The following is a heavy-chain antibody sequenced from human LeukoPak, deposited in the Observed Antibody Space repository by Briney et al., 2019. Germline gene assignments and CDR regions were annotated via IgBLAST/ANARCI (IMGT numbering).Heavy chain of an antibody. V-gene: IGHV1-46*01. Sequence: ASVKVSCKAYGYTFTSHYIHWVRQAPGHGREGMGEINPNGGSTNFAEKVQGRVSMTRDTSTSTVYLELSSLRYEDTAVQHCARDRGDYYDNSGSPYNWFELWGEGTLVTVPS. CDR3: ARDRGDYYDNSGSPYNWFEL. CDR1: GYTFTSHY. D-gene: IGHD3-22*01. J-gene: IGHJ5*02. CDR2: INPNGGST.